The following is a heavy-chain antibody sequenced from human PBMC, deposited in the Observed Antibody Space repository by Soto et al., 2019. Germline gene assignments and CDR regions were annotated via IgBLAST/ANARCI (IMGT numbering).Heavy chain of an antibody. CDR1: GFTFNSYA. Sequence: HPVGSLRLSCAASGFTFNSYAMSWVRQAPGKGLEWVSSISGSGGSTYYADSVKGRFTISRDNSKNTVYLQMNSLRAEDTAMYYCARLGTPQRIAADGARGWFDPWGQGTLVTVSS. V-gene: IGHV3-23*01. J-gene: IGHJ5*02. CDR3: ARLGTPQRIAADGARGWFDP. CDR2: ISGSGGST. D-gene: IGHD6-13*01.